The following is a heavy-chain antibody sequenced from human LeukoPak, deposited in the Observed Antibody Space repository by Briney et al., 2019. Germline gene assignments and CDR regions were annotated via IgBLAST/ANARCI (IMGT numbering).Heavy chain of an antibody. V-gene: IGHV3-30*02. D-gene: IGHD3-10*01. CDR1: GFTFSSYG. CDR2: IRYDGSNK. CDR3: ARDPTRTYGSGTFDY. Sequence: GGSLRLSCAASGFTFSSYGMHWVRQAPGKGLEWVAFIRYDGSNKYYADSVKGRFTISRDNSKNTLYLQMNSLRAEDTAVYYCARDPTRTYGSGTFDYWGQGTLVTVSS. J-gene: IGHJ4*02.